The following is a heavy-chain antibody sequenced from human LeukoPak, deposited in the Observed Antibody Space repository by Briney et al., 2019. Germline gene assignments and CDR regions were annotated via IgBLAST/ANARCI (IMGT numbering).Heavy chain of an antibody. D-gene: IGHD6-13*01. CDR1: GYSFTSNW. Sequence: GESLKISCKGSGYSFTSNWIGWVRQMAGKGVEWMGTIYPGDSDTRYSPSFQGQVTISVDKSISTAYLQWSSLKASDTAIYYCARATSGTSTFRHWGQGTLVTVSS. J-gene: IGHJ1*01. CDR3: ARATSGTSTFRH. V-gene: IGHV5-51*01. CDR2: IYPGDSDT.